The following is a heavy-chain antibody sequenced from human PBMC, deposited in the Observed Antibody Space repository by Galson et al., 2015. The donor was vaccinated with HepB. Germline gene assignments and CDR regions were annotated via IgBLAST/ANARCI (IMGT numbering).Heavy chain of an antibody. CDR1: GFTFSDYA. V-gene: IGHV3-30*04. J-gene: IGHJ6*02. CDR2: VSYDGTYK. CDR3: ARARNIREVIPYGMDV. Sequence: SLRLSCAASGFTFSDYAMDWVRQAPGKGLEWVAVVSYDGTYKFYADSLKGRFTISSDKSKNTLYLQMNSLRAEDTAVYYCARARNIREVIPYGMDVWSQGTAVIVSS. D-gene: IGHD3-16*02.